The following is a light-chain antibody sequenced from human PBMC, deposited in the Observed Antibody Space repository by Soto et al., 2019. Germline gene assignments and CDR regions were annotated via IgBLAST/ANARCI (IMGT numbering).Light chain of an antibody. CDR3: QQYNSFSPWT. CDR2: KAS. Sequence: DIQMTQSPSTLSASVGDRVTITCRASQSISSWLAWYQQKPGKAPKLLINKASSLESGVPSRFSGSGSGTEFTLTISSLQPDDFATYYCQQYNSFSPWTFGQGTKVDI. J-gene: IGKJ1*01. V-gene: IGKV1-5*03. CDR1: QSISSW.